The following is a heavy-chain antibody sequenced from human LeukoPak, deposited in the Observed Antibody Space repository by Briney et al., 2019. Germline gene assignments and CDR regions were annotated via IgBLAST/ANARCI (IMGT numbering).Heavy chain of an antibody. V-gene: IGHV4-38-2*02. CDR1: GYSISSAYY. CDR2: INHSGST. D-gene: IGHD6-19*01. CDR3: ARRIAVAGSGWFDP. Sequence: PSETLSLTCTVSGYSISSAYYWSWIRQPPGKGLEWIGEINHSGSTNYNPSLKSRVTISVDTSKNQFSLKLSSVTAADTAVYYCARRIAVAGSGWFDPWGQGTLVTVSS. J-gene: IGHJ5*02.